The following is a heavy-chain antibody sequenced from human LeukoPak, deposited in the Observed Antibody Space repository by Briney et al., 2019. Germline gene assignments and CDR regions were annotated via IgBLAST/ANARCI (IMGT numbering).Heavy chain of an antibody. D-gene: IGHD3-10*01. V-gene: IGHV3-30*04. Sequence: GGSLRLSCAASAFTFSAYSMHWVRQAPGKGLECVAVISYDGDDKFYADSVKGRFTISRDTSKNTMDLQMNSLRPEDTGVYYCARAPSMVRGVDIVWGWYLDRWGRGTLVTVSA. CDR3: ARAPSMVRGVDIVWGWYLDR. J-gene: IGHJ2*01. CDR2: ISYDGDDK. CDR1: AFTFSAYS.